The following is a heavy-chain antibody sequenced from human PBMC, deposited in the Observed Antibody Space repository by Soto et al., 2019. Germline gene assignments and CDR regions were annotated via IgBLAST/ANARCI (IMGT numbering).Heavy chain of an antibody. CDR2: INAGNGNT. V-gene: IGHV1-3*01. CDR3: ARDTPPAAN. CDR1: GYTFTSYA. J-gene: IGHJ4*02. Sequence: ASVKVSCKASGYTFTSYAMHWVRQAPGQRLEWMGWINAGNGNTKYSQKFQGRVTMTTDTLTSTAYMELRSLRSDDTAVYYRARDTPPAANWGQGTLVTVSS.